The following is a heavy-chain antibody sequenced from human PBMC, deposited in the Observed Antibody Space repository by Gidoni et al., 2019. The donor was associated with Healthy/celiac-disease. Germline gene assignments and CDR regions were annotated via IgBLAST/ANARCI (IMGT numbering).Heavy chain of an antibody. Sequence: QVQLVQSGAEVKKPGASVKVSCKAAGYTFTSYYMYWGRQAPGQGLEWMGIINPSGGSTSYAQKFQGRVTMTRDTSTSTVYMELSSLRSEDTAVYYCARDPSIPIYCSGGSCSTGGFDYWGQGTLVTVSS. CDR2: INPSGGST. CDR3: ARDPSIPIYCSGGSCSTGGFDY. J-gene: IGHJ4*02. V-gene: IGHV1-46*01. D-gene: IGHD2-15*01. CDR1: GYTFTSYY.